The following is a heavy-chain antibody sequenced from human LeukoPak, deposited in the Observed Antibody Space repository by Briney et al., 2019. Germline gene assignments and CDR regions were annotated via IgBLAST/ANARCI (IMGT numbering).Heavy chain of an antibody. D-gene: IGHD4-11*01. V-gene: IGHV3-33*01. J-gene: IGHJ6*03. CDR2: IWYDGSKK. CDR1: GFTFSSHG. CDR3: ARGRGYSNFYYYYMDV. Sequence: GGSLRLSCAASGFTFSSHGIHWVRQAPGKGLEWVAIIWYDGSKKYYADSVKGRFTISRDNSKNTLYLQMNSLRVDDTAVYYCARGRGYSNFYYYYMDVWGKGTTVTVSS.